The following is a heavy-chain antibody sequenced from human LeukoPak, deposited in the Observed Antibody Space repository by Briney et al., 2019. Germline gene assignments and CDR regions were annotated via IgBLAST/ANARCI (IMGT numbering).Heavy chain of an antibody. V-gene: IGHV3-21*01. CDR3: ARDRSPYYDFWSGYSGYGMDV. D-gene: IGHD3-3*01. J-gene: IGHJ6*02. Sequence: GGSLRLSCAASGFTFSSYSMNWVRQAPGKGLEWVSSISSSSSYIYYADSVKGRFTISRDNAKNSLYLQMNSLRAEDTAVYYCARDRSPYYDFWSGYSGYGMDVWGQGTTVTVSS. CDR2: ISSSSSYI. CDR1: GFTFSSYS.